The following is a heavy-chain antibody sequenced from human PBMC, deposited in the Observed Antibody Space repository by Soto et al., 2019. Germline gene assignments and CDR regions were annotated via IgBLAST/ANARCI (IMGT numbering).Heavy chain of an antibody. CDR1: GFSFSKYA. CDR2: ITGSGGTI. Sequence: DVQLLESGGGLVQPGGSLRLSCEASGFSFSKYAMVWVRQAPGKGQEWVSGITGSGGTIEHAASVKGRFTISRDNSKNTVYLQMNSLRAEDTAMYYCAKDAVVGDGLWLVSEWGQGTLVTVS. CDR3: AKDAVVGDGLWLVSE. D-gene: IGHD2-21*02. J-gene: IGHJ4*02. V-gene: IGHV3-23*01.